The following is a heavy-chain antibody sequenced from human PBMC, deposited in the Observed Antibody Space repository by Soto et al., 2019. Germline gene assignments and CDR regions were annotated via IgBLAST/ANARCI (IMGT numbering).Heavy chain of an antibody. V-gene: IGHV4-39*01. CDR2: IYYSGST. D-gene: IGHD6-6*01. Sequence: QLQLQESGPGLVKPSETLSLTCTVSGGSISSSSYYWGWIRQPPGKGLEWIGSIYYSGSTYYNPSLKSRVTISVDTSKNQFSLKLSSVTAADTAVYYCARRPGGGIAARGVDYWGQGTLVTVSS. CDR3: ARRPGGGIAARGVDY. J-gene: IGHJ4*02. CDR1: GGSISSSSYY.